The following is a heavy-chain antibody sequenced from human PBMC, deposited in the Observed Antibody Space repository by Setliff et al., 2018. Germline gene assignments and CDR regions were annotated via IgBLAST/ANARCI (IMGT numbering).Heavy chain of an antibody. CDR3: AKSVGGLTSSSVGY. CDR1: GGTFSSYA. J-gene: IGHJ4*02. V-gene: IGHV1-69*05. D-gene: IGHD2-2*01. CDR2: IIPIFGTA. Sequence: SVKVSCKASGGTFSSYAISWVRQAPGQGLEWMGGIIPIFGTANYAQKFQGRVTMTRDTSTSTVYMELSSLRSEDTAVYYCAKSVGGLTSSSVGYWGQGTLVTVSS.